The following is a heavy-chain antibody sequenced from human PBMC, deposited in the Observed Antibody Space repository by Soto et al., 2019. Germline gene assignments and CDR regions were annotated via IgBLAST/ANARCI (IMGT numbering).Heavy chain of an antibody. CDR2: INAGNGNT. CDR3: ARGMRAWYNWFDS. V-gene: IGHV1-3*01. J-gene: IGHJ5*01. Sequence: RASVKVSCKASGYTFTSYAMHWVRQAPGQRLEWMGWINAGNGNTKYSLKFQGRVTITRDTSASTAYMELSSLRSEDTAVYYCARGMRAWYNWFDSWGQGTLVTVSS. D-gene: IGHD2-8*02. CDR1: GYTFTSYA.